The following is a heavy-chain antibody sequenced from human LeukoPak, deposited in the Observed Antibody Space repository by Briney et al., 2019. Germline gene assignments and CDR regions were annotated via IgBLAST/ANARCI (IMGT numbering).Heavy chain of an antibody. CDR1: GFTFRSHA. CDR2: IYENGGTT. D-gene: IGHD2-15*01. V-gene: IGHV3-23*01. J-gene: IGHJ5*02. Sequence: GGSLRLSCVGSGFTFRSHAMSWVRQAPEKGLEFVSGIYENGGTTYYADSVKGRFTISRDNSKNTLYLQMNSLRAEDMAVYHCASTGGCSGGTCYKGKWFDPWGQGTLVTVSS. CDR3: ASTGGCSGGTCYKGKWFDP.